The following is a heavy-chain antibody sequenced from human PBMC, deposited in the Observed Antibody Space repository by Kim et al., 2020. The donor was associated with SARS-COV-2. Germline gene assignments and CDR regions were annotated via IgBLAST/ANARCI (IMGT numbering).Heavy chain of an antibody. Sequence: GGSLRLSCAASGFTFSSYSMNWVRQAPGKGLEWVSSISSSSSYIYYADSVKGRFTISRDNAKNSLYLQMNSLRAEDTAVYYCARARELLPDFDYWGQGTLVTVSS. V-gene: IGHV3-21*01. CDR2: ISSSSSYI. J-gene: IGHJ4*02. CDR3: ARARELLPDFDY. CDR1: GFTFSSYS. D-gene: IGHD1-26*01.